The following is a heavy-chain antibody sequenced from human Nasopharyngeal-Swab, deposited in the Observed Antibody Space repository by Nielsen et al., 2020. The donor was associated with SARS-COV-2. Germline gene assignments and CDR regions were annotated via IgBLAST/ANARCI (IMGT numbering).Heavy chain of an antibody. CDR1: GFAVSTNL. Sequence: GGSLRLSCAASGFAVSTNLLTWVRQAPGRGLEWVSVIYAGDTTHYADSVKGRFAISRDDSKNTLYLQMNSLRAEDTALYFCARVGGAAVPLSTFDIWGPGTMVTVSS. V-gene: IGHV3-53*01. CDR3: ARVGGAAVPLSTFDI. D-gene: IGHD2-15*01. CDR2: IYAGDTT. J-gene: IGHJ3*02.